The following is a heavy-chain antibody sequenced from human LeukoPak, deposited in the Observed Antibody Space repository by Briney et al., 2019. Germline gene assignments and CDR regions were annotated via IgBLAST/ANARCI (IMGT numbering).Heavy chain of an antibody. J-gene: IGHJ5*01. CDR3: ARLVGASWFDS. D-gene: IGHD1-26*01. CDR1: GDSVSSNSAA. Sequence: SQTLSLTCVISGDSVSSNSAAWNWIRQSASRGLEWLGRTYYRSKWFNDYAGFVKSRVIINPDTSRNQLSLQLNSVTPEDTAVYYCARLVGASWFDSWGQGTLVTVSS. CDR2: TYYRSKWFN. V-gene: IGHV6-1*01.